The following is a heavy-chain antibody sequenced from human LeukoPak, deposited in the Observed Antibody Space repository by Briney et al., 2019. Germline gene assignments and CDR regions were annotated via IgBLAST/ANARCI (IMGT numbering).Heavy chain of an antibody. V-gene: IGHV1-3*01. CDR2: INAGNRNT. CDR3: ARGDWNYSLDY. Sequence: ASVKVSCKASGYTFSNYVIHWVRQAPGQRLEWMGWINAGNRNTMYSPKFQGRVTITRDTSATTAYMELSSLRSEDTAVYYCARGDWNYSLDYWGQGTLVTVSS. J-gene: IGHJ4*02. D-gene: IGHD1-7*01. CDR1: GYTFSNYV.